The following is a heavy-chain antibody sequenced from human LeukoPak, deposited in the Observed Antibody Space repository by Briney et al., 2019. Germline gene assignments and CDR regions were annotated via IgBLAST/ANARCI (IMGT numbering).Heavy chain of an antibody. J-gene: IGHJ4*02. CDR1: GFSFSDFC. V-gene: IGHV3-7*01. D-gene: IGHD3-16*02. CDR3: ARDRHDYVWGSYRYPYFDY. Sequence: GGSLSLSCTASGFSFSDFCMSWVRQAPGKGLEWVANIKRDESERFYMDSVKGRFTISRDNAKNLLYLHMHSLRAEDTAVYYCARDRHDYVWGSYRYPYFDYWGQGTLVTVSS. CDR2: IKRDESER.